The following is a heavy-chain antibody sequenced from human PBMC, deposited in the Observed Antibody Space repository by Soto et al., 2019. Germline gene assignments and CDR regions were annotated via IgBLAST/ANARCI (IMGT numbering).Heavy chain of an antibody. CDR1: GFTFSSYA. CDR2: IGGSDNRT. V-gene: IGHV3-23*01. CDR3: APMGV. Sequence: GSLRLSCAASGFTFSSYAMSWVRQAPGKGLEWVSAIGGSDNRTYYADSVKGRFTISRDNSKNTLYLQMSSLRADDTAVYYCAPMGVWGQGTTVTVSS. J-gene: IGHJ6*02.